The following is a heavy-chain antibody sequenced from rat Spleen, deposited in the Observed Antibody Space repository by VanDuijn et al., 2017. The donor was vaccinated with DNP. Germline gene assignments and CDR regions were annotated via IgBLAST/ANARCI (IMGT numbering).Heavy chain of an antibody. J-gene: IGHJ2*01. CDR2: ICWDDSK. CDR1: GFSLRTSGIC. D-gene: IGHD3-1*01. Sequence: QVTLKESGPGILQPSQTLSLTCSFSGFSLRTSGICVSWIRQPSGKGLEWLATICWDDSKGYNPSLKNRLTISKDTSDNQTFLKITSVDTADTAIYYCARSTPLAGLDYWGQGVMVTVSS. V-gene: IGHV8-17*01. CDR3: ARSTPLAGLDY.